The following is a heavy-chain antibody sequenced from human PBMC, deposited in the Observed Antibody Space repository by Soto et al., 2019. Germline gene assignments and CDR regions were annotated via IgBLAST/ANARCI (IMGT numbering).Heavy chain of an antibody. J-gene: IGHJ3*02. CDR3: ARGEYYYDSSGYYGYDAFDI. CDR2: IYYSGST. V-gene: IGHV4-31*03. Sequence: SETLSLTCTVSGGSISSGGYYWSWIRQHPGKGLEWIGYIYYSGSTYYNPSLKSRVTISVDTSKNQFSLKLSSVTAADTAVYYCARGEYYYDSSGYYGYDAFDIWGQGTMVTVSS. D-gene: IGHD3-22*01. CDR1: GGSISSGGYY.